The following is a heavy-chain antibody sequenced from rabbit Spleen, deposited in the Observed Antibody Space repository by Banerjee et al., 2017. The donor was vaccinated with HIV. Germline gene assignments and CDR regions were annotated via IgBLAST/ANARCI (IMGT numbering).Heavy chain of an antibody. D-gene: IGHD4-2*01. Sequence: AGSGGGLVQPEGSLTLTCTASGFSVSSSYWLFLVRQAPGKGLDGIVSIYTGSSGSTSYASWAKGRFTISKTSSTTVALQVPSLTAADTASYSCTRDAAGREDFNLWGQGTLVTVS. CDR3: TRDAAGREDFNL. J-gene: IGHJ4*01. V-gene: IGHV1S45*01. CDR2: IYTGSSGST. CDR1: GFSVSSSYW.